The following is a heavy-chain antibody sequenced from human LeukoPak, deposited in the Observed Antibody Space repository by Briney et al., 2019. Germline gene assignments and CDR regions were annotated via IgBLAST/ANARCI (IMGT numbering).Heavy chain of an antibody. Sequence: SVKVSCKASGGTFSSYAISWVRQAPGQGLEWMGGIIPSFGTANYAQKFQGRVTITADESTSTAYMELSSLRSEDTAVYYCARGFAAAAGASSFAYWGQGTLVTVSS. V-gene: IGHV1-69*13. CDR3: ARGFAAAAGASSFAY. D-gene: IGHD6-13*01. CDR1: GGTFSSYA. CDR2: IIPSFGTA. J-gene: IGHJ4*02.